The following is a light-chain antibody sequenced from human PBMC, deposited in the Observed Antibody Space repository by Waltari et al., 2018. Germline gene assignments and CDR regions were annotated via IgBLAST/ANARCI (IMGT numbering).Light chain of an antibody. J-gene: IGLJ2*01. Sequence: QSALTQLPPASGSLGQSVTISCTGASSHVGACNSVSWYQQYPGKAPKLIIYEVSKRPSGVPDRFSGSKSGNTASLTVSGLQAEDEADYHCSSYAGHSTLVFGGGTRLTVL. CDR1: SSHVGACNS. CDR2: EVS. CDR3: SSYAGHSTLV. V-gene: IGLV2-8*01.